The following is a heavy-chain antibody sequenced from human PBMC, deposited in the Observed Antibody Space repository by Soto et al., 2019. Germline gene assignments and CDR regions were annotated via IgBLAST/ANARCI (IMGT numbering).Heavy chain of an antibody. CDR3: AKLGSSSWSPHYYFDY. J-gene: IGHJ4*02. D-gene: IGHD2-2*01. Sequence: GGSLRLSCAASGFTFNNYAMGWVRQAPGKGLEWVSAITASGGDTYYVDPVKGRFTISRDNSKNTVYLQMNSLRAEDTAIYFCAKLGSSSWSPHYYFDYWGQGTLVTVSS. CDR1: GFTFNNYA. CDR2: ITASGGDT. V-gene: IGHV3-23*01.